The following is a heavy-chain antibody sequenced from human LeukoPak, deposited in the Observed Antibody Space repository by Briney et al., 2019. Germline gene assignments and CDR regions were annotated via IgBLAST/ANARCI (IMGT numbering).Heavy chain of an antibody. D-gene: IGHD2-15*01. V-gene: IGHV4-4*09. CDR2: IYTSGRT. CDR1: GGSISGYY. Sequence: SETLSLTCTVFGGSISGYYWSWIRQPPRKGLEWIGYIYTSGRTNYNPSLKSRVTISVDTSKNQFSLKLSSVTAADTAVYYCARGRRAGVGSCYFDYWGQGTLVTVSS. CDR3: ARGRRAGVGSCYFDY. J-gene: IGHJ4*02.